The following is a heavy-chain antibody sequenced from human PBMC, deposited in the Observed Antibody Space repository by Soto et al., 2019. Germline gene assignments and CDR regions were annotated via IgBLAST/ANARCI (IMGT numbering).Heavy chain of an antibody. CDR1: ADAVSNHSTA. D-gene: IGHD6-19*01. CDR2: TYGDSKWFY. Sequence: SPTLSLERHISADAVSNHSTARTWHRPSPSRGLECLGRTYGDSKWFYNYAVSVRSRIAIKSDTSKDQVSPQLNSVTPEDTSVDFCGRGDQWLVYWGQGTLVTVSS. V-gene: IGHV6-1*01. J-gene: IGHJ1*01. CDR3: GRGDQWLVY.